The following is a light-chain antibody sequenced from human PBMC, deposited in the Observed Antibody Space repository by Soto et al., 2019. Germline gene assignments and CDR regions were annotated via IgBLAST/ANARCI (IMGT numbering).Light chain of an antibody. Sequence: QSALTQPASESGCPGQSITISCTGTGSDVGGYNYVSWYQQHPGKAPKVMIYDVSNRPSGVSNRFSGSKSGNTASLTISGLQAEDEADYYCSSYTSASTPLVFGGGTKLTVL. CDR1: GSDVGGYNY. CDR3: SSYTSASTPLV. CDR2: DVS. V-gene: IGLV2-14*01. J-gene: IGLJ2*01.